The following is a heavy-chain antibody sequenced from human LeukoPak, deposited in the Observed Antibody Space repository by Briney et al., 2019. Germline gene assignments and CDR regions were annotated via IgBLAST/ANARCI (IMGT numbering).Heavy chain of an antibody. CDR1: GYTFTSYY. CDR3: ARGNYSGSYYDFWSGTEGFDP. CDR2: INPSGGST. Sequence: ASVKVSCKASGYTFTSYYMHWVRQAPGQGLEWMGIINPSGGSTSYAQKFQGRVTMTRDTSTSTVYMELSSLGSEDTAVHYCARGNYSGSYYDFWSGTEGFDPWGRGTLVTVSS. V-gene: IGHV1-46*03. D-gene: IGHD3-3*01. J-gene: IGHJ5*02.